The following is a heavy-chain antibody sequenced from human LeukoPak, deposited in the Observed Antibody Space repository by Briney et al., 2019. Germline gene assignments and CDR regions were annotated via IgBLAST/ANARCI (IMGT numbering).Heavy chain of an antibody. CDR1: GYTFTGYY. CDR3: ARDLTLQHTAYDAFDI. Sequence: GASVKVSCKASGYTFTGYYIHWVRQAPGQGLEWMGWINPNSGGTNYAQKFQGRVTMTRDTSISTAYMELSRLRSDDTAVYYCARDLTLQHTAYDAFDIWGQGTMVTVS. D-gene: IGHD5-18*01. V-gene: IGHV1-2*02. CDR2: INPNSGGT. J-gene: IGHJ3*02.